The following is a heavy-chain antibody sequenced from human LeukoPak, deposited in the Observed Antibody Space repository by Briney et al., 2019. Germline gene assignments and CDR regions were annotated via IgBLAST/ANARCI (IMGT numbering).Heavy chain of an antibody. D-gene: IGHD4-17*01. J-gene: IGHJ4*02. CDR1: GYTFTSYA. V-gene: IGHV1-3*01. CDR3: AGAGTTVTDFDY. Sequence: ASVEVSCKASGYTFTSYAMHWVRQAPGQRLEWMGWINAGNGNTKYSQKFQGRVTITRDTSASTAYMELSSLRSEDTAVYYCAGAGTTVTDFDYWGQGTLVTVSS. CDR2: INAGNGNT.